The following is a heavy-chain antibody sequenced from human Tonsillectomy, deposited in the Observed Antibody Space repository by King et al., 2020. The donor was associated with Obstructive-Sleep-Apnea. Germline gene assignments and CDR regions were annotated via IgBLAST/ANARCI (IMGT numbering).Heavy chain of an antibody. Sequence: VQLVESGGGLVQPGGSLRLSCVASGFTFSSSNMQWVRQSPGKGLEWVSYITSTSSVIYYGDYVKGRFTISRDNPQNSLYLQMNSLRAEDTAIYYCARDGYYKIDYWGQGTLVTVSS. V-gene: IGHV3-48*04. CDR3: ARDGYYKIDY. CDR1: GFTFSSSN. D-gene: IGHD3-22*01. CDR2: ITSTSSVI. J-gene: IGHJ4*02.